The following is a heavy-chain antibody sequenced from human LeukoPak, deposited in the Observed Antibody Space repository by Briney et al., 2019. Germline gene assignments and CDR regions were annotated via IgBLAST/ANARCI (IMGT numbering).Heavy chain of an antibody. D-gene: IGHD3-3*01. Sequence: PSETLSLTCTVSGGSISSSSYYWGWLRQPPGKGLEWIGSIYYSGSTYYNPSLKSRVTISVDTSKNHFSLKLSSVTAADTAVYYCASPYYDFWSGFVARLNNYYYYYMDVWGKGTTVTVSS. J-gene: IGHJ6*03. CDR2: IYYSGST. CDR3: ASPYYDFWSGFVARLNNYYYYYMDV. CDR1: GGSISSSSYY. V-gene: IGHV4-39*02.